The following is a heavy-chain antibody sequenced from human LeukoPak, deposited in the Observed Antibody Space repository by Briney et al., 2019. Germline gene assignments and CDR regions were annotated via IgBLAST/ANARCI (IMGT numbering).Heavy chain of an antibody. CDR2: ISYDGSNK. CDR3: ARAGVVGDDAFDI. J-gene: IGHJ3*02. Sequence: GGSLRLSCAASGFTFSSYAMHWVRQAPGKGLEGVAVISYDGSNKYYADSVKGRFTISRDNSKNTLYLQMNSLRAEDTAVYYCARAGVVGDDAFDIWGQGTMVTVSS. D-gene: IGHD2-21*01. CDR1: GFTFSSYA. V-gene: IGHV3-30-3*01.